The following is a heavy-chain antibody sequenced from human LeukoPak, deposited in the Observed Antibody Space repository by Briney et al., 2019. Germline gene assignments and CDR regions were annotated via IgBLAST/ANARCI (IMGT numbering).Heavy chain of an antibody. V-gene: IGHV3-23*01. Sequence: PGGSLRLSCAASGFTFSSYAMSWVRQAPGKGLEWVSAISGSGGSTYYADSVKGRFTTSRDNSKNTLFLQMNSLRAEDTAVYYCAKGYTVTTTLVDYWGQGTLVTVSS. J-gene: IGHJ4*02. CDR1: GFTFSSYA. CDR3: AKGYTVTTTLVDY. CDR2: ISGSGGST. D-gene: IGHD4-17*01.